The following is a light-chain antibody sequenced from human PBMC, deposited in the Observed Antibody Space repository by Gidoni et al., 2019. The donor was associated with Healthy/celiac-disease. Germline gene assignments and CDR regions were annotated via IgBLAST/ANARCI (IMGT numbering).Light chain of an antibody. J-gene: IGKJ4*01. V-gene: IGKV1-13*02. CDR2: DAS. CDR3: QQFNSYPFT. Sequence: AIQLTQSPSSLYASVGDSVTITCRAIQGISSALAWYQQKPGKAPKLLIYDASSLESGVPSRFSGSGSRTDFTLTISSLQPEDFATYYCQQFNSYPFTFGGGTKVEIK. CDR1: QGISSA.